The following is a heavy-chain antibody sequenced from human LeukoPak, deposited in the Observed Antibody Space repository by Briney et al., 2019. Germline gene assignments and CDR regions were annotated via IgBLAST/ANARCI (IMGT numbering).Heavy chain of an antibody. CDR2: IYYSGST. CDR3: ASPGVAAAGTKAFDI. Sequence: SQTLSLTCTVSGGSISSGGYYWSWIRQHPGKGLEWIGYIYYSGSTYYNPSLKSRVTISVDTSKNQFSLKLSSVTAADTAVYYCASPGVAAAGTKAFDIWGQGTMVTVSS. CDR1: GGSISSGGYY. D-gene: IGHD6-13*01. V-gene: IGHV4-31*03. J-gene: IGHJ3*02.